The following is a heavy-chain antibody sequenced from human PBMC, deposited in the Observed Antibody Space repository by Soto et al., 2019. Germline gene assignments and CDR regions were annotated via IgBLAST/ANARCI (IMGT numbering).Heavy chain of an antibody. V-gene: IGHV4-31*03. Sequence: QVQLQESGPGLVKPSQTLSLTCTVSGGSISSGGYYWSWIRQHPGKGLEWIGYIYYSGSTYYNPSLKSRVSISVDTSKIQFSLKLRSVTVADRAVYSCARAFDYSGGSCFFDYWAQGTLVTVSS. D-gene: IGHD2-15*01. CDR3: ARAFDYSGGSCFFDY. J-gene: IGHJ4*02. CDR2: IYYSGST. CDR1: GGSISSGGYY.